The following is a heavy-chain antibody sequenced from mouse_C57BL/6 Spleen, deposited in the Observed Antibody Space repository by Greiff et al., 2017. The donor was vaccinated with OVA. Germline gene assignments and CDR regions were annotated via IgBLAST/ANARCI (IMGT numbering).Heavy chain of an antibody. V-gene: IGHV1-26*01. CDR2: INPNNGGT. J-gene: IGHJ4*01. CDR3: ARPNWDVDYYAMDY. CDR1: GYTFTDYY. Sequence: EVQLQQSGPELVKPGASVKISCKASGYTFTDYYMNWVKQSHGKSLEWIGDINPNNGGTSYNQKFKGKATLTVDKSSSTAYMELRSLTSEDSAVYYWARPNWDVDYYAMDYWGQGTSVTVSS. D-gene: IGHD4-1*01.